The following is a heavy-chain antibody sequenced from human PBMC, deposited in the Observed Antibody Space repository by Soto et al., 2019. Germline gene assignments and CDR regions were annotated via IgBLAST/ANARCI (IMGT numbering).Heavy chain of an antibody. CDR2: IYSSGNT. CDR3: ARDIRGFSRAFDY. J-gene: IGHJ4*02. V-gene: IGHV4-61*01. Sequence: QVQLQESGPGLVKPSATLFLTCSVSGDSVSSDTYYWTWIRQPPGKGLEWIGYIYSSGNTNYNPSLKRRVTISLDPSSNQFSLKLTSVTGADTAVYYCARDIRGFSRAFDYWGQGTLVTVCS. D-gene: IGHD5-18*01. CDR1: GDSVSSDTYY.